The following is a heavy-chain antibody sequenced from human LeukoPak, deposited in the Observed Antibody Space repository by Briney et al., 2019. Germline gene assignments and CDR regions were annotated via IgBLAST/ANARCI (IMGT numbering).Heavy chain of an antibody. CDR1: GGSISSGGYY. CDR3: ARRISNNWIFDY. D-gene: IGHD1-1*01. J-gene: IGHJ4*02. Sequence: PSETLSLTCTVSGGSISSGGYYWSWIRQHPGKGLEWIGYIYYSGSTYYNPSLKSRVTISVDTSKNQFSLKLSSVTAADTAVHYCARRISNNWIFDYWGQGTLVTVSS. V-gene: IGHV4-31*03. CDR2: IYYSGST.